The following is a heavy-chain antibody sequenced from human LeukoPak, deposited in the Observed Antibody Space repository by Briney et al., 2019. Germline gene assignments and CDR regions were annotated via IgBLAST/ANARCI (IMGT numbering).Heavy chain of an antibody. CDR1: GDSISSHY. Sequence: PSETLSLTCTVSGDSISSHYWSWIRQPPGKGLEWIAYIYDTGTTVSNPSLKSRVSMSLDRSKNEFSLQLTSVTAADTAVYYCAGIWYSSGYYFDYRGQGTLVTVSS. CDR2: IYDTGTT. CDR3: AGIWYSSGYYFDY. D-gene: IGHD6-19*01. V-gene: IGHV4-59*11. J-gene: IGHJ4*02.